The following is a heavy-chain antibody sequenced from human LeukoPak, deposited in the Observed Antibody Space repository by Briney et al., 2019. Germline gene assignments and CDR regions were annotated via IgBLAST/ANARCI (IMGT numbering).Heavy chain of an antibody. CDR2: IWYDGSDK. Sequence: PGGTLRLSCAASGFTFSSHGMHWVRQAPGKGLEWVAVIWYDGSDKYYADSVKGRFTISRDNSKNTLYLQMNSLRAEDTAVYYCAKFHLVVAADDFDYWGQGALVTVSS. V-gene: IGHV3-33*06. CDR1: GFTFSSHG. D-gene: IGHD2-15*01. CDR3: AKFHLVVAADDFDY. J-gene: IGHJ4*02.